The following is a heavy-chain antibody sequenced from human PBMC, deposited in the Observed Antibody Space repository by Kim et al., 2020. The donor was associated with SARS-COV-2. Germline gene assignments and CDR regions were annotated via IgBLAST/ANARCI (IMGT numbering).Heavy chain of an antibody. CDR3: ASLGVVPAAISLFDT. CDR2: INPNSGGT. V-gene: IGHV1-2*06. Sequence: ASVKVSCKASGYTFTGYYMHWVRQAPGQGLEWMGRINPNSGGTNYAQKFQGRVTMTRDTSISTAYMELSRLRSDDTAVYYCASLGVVPAAISLFDTWGQGTLVTVSS. D-gene: IGHD2-2*01. CDR1: GYTFTGYY. J-gene: IGHJ5*02.